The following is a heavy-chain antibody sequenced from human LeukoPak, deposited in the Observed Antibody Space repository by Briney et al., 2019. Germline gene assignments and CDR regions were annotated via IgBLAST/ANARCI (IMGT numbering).Heavy chain of an antibody. CDR1: GFTFSSYS. J-gene: IGHJ4*02. V-gene: IGHV3-49*04. CDR2: IRSKAYGGTT. Sequence: GGSLRLSCAASGFTFSSYSMNWVRQAPGKGLEWVGFIRSKAYGGTTEYAASVKGRFTISRDDSKSIAYLQMNSLKTEDTAVYYCTRFRRSRTTVVTPLVYWGQGTLVTVSS. CDR3: TRFRRSRTTVVTPLVY. D-gene: IGHD4-23*01.